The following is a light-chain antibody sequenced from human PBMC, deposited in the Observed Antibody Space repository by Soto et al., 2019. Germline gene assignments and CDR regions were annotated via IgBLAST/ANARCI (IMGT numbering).Light chain of an antibody. Sequence: QSVLTQPRSVSGSPGQSVTISCTGTNSDIGGYNYVSWYQQHPGKAPKVMIYDVSRRPSGVPDRFSGSKSGNMASLTISGLQAEDEADYYCCSYAGTYNFWVFGGGTKLTVL. CDR3: CSYAGTYNFWV. CDR2: DVS. CDR1: NSDIGGYNY. J-gene: IGLJ3*02. V-gene: IGLV2-11*01.